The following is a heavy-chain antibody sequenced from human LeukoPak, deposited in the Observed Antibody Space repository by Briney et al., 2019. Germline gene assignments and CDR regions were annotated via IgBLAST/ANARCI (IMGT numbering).Heavy chain of an antibody. CDR3: ARTSGYSYGIDY. D-gene: IGHD5-18*01. CDR2: ISGSGGST. J-gene: IGHJ4*02. V-gene: IGHV3-23*01. CDR1: GFTFSSYA. Sequence: GGSLRLSCAASGFTFSSYAMSWVRQAPGKGLEWVSAISGSGGSTYYADSVKGRFTISRDNSKNTLYLQMNSLRAEDTAVYYCARTSGYSYGIDYWGQGTLVTVSS.